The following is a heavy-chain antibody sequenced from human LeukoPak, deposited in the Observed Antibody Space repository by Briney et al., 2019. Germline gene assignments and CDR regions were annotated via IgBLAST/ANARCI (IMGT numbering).Heavy chain of an antibody. CDR2: INHSGST. J-gene: IGHJ4*02. CDR1: GGSFSGYY. D-gene: IGHD6-19*01. V-gene: IGHV4-34*01. CDR3: ARLKSKWLAKAGPLDY. Sequence: PSETLSLTCAVYGGSFSGYYWSWIRQPPGKGLEWIGEINHSGSTNYNPSLKSRVTISVDTSKNQFSLKLSSVTAADTAVYYCARLKSKWLAKAGPLDYWGQGTLVTVSS.